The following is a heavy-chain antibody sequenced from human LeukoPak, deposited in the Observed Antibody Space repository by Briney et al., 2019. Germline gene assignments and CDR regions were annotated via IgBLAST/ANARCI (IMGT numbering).Heavy chain of an antibody. CDR1: GGSISSGSYY. Sequence: PSQTLSLTCTVSGGSISSGSYYWSWIRQPAGKGLEWIGRIYTSGSTNYNPSLKSRVTISVDTSKNQFSLKLSSVTAADTGVYYCARSAENSGSYVPNWFDPWGQGTLVTVSS. CDR3: ARSAENSGSYVPNWFDP. D-gene: IGHD1-26*01. CDR2: IYTSGST. J-gene: IGHJ5*02. V-gene: IGHV4-61*02.